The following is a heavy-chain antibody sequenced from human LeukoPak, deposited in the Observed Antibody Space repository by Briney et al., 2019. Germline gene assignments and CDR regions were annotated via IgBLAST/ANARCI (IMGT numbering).Heavy chain of an antibody. CDR2: IYHSGST. Sequence: SETLSLTCTVSGYSISSGYYWGWIRQPPGKGLEWIGSIYHSGSTYYNPSLKGRVTISVDTSKNQFSLKLSSVTAADTAMYYCAREKIGTGTVLGKDYYYMDVWGKGTTVTVSS. D-gene: IGHD3-16*01. CDR3: AREKIGTGTVLGKDYYYMDV. J-gene: IGHJ6*03. V-gene: IGHV4-38-2*02. CDR1: GYSISSGYY.